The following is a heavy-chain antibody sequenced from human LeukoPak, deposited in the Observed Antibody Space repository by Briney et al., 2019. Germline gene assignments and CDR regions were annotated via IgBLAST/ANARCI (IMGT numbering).Heavy chain of an antibody. J-gene: IGHJ4*02. CDR3: ARAGEFSEYSSSLDY. Sequence: ASVKVSCKASGYTFTSYYMHWVRQAPGQGLEWMGIINPSGGSTSYAQKFQGRVTMTRDISTSTVYMELSSLRSEDTAVYYCARAGEFSEYSSSLDYWGQGTLVTVSS. D-gene: IGHD6-6*01. V-gene: IGHV1-46*01. CDR2: INPSGGST. CDR1: GYTFTSYY.